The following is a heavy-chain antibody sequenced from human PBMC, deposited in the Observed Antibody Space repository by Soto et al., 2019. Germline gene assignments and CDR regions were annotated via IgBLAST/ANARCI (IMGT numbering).Heavy chain of an antibody. CDR3: ARDIYVAAAGTSYYYYYYGMDV. CDR2: ISAYNGNT. CDR1: GYTFTSYG. J-gene: IGHJ6*02. Sequence: ASVKVSCEASGYTFTSYGISCVRQAPGQGLEWMGWISAYNGNTNYAQKLQGRVTMTTDTSTSTAYMELRSLRSDDTAVYYCARDIYVAAAGTSYYYYYYGMDVWGQGTTVTVSS. D-gene: IGHD6-13*01. V-gene: IGHV1-18*01.